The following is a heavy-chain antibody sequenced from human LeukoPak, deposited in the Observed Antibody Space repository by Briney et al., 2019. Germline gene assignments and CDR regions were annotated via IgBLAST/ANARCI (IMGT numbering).Heavy chain of an antibody. V-gene: IGHV3-30*02. J-gene: IGHJ4*02. Sequence: GGSLRLSCAASGFTFSSYGIHWVRQAPGKGLEWVAFIRYDGSNTYYADSVKGRFTISRDNSKNTLYLQMNSLRAEDTAVYYCARYKGGYFDYWGQGTLVTVSS. CDR3: ARYKGGYFDY. D-gene: IGHD2-15*01. CDR1: GFTFSSYG. CDR2: IRYDGSNT.